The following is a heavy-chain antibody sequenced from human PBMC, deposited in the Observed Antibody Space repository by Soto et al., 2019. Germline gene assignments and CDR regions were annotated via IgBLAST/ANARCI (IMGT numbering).Heavy chain of an antibody. Sequence: GSLRLSCAVSGCSFSDFYMSWIRQAQGKGLEWVSYINSGSNYRNYADSVKGRFTIARDNAKNSLYLQMNSLRAEDTAVYYCARGNVLFDPWGQGTLVTVSS. CDR3: ARGNVLFDP. V-gene: IGHV3-11*03. J-gene: IGHJ5*02. D-gene: IGHD3-16*01. CDR1: GCSFSDFY. CDR2: INSGSNYR.